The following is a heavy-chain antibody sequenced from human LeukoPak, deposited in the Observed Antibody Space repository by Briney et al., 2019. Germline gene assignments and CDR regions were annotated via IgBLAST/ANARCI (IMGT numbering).Heavy chain of an antibody. CDR1: GFTFSSYA. Sequence: GGSLRLSCAASGFTFSSYAMSWVRQAPGKGLEWVSAISGSGGSTYYADSVKGRFTITRDNAKNSLYLQMNSLRAEDTAVYYCARSGYGRPFDPWGQGTLVTVSS. V-gene: IGHV3-23*01. CDR3: ARSGYGRPFDP. D-gene: IGHD6-13*01. J-gene: IGHJ5*02. CDR2: ISGSGGST.